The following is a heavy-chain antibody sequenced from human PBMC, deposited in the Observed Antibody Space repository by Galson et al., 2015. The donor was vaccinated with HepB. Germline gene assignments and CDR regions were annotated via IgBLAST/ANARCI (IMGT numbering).Heavy chain of an antibody. CDR1: GFTVSSNY. CDR2: IYSGGST. V-gene: IGHV3-53*04. J-gene: IGHJ4*02. Sequence: SLRLSCAASGFTVSSNYMSWVRQAPGKGLEWVSVIYSGGSTYYADSVKGRFTISRHNSKNTLYLQMNSLRAEDTAVYYCARGRITMVRGAHTPSYYFDYWGQGTLVTVSS. D-gene: IGHD3-10*01. CDR3: ARGRITMVRGAHTPSYYFDY.